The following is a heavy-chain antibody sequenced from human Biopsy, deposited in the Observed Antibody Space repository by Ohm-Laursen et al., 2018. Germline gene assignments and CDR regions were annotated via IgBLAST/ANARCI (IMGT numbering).Heavy chain of an antibody. D-gene: IGHD6-19*01. Sequence: TLSLTCTVSGGSISGSSWSWIRQAPGKGLEWIGYISYSRETNYNPSLKSRITISVDTSKNQFSLKLTSVTAADTAVYYCAKHGSGWTGDDAFHIWGQGTMVTVSS. CDR2: ISYSRET. J-gene: IGHJ3*02. V-gene: IGHV4-59*08. CDR3: AKHGSGWTGDDAFHI. CDR1: GGSISGSS.